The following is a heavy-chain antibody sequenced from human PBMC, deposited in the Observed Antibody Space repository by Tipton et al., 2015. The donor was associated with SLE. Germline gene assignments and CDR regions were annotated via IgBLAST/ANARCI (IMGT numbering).Heavy chain of an antibody. J-gene: IGHJ6*03. Sequence: TLSLTCTVSGGSISSSSLYWGWFRQPPGKGLEWIGTIFYSGSTYYNPSLKSRVTVSVDRSKNQFSLKLSSVTAADTAVYYCARHHTVSKYYYYMDVWGRGTTVTVSS. V-gene: IGHV4-39*01. CDR3: ARHHTVSKYYYYMDV. CDR1: GGSISSSSLY. CDR2: IFYSGST. D-gene: IGHD4-17*01.